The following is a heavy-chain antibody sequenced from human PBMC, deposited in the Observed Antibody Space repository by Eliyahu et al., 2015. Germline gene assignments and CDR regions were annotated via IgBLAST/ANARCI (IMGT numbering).Heavy chain of an antibody. D-gene: IGHD4-17*01. V-gene: IGHV4-59*01. CDR2: ISYSGSA. CDR3: AKYGDYLK. Sequence: QVQLQESGPGLVKPSETLSLTCSVSGGPINXYYWSWIRQPPGKGLEWIGFISYSGSADYNPSLRSRVTISIDTSKNQFSLELRSVTAADTAIYYCAKYGDYLKWGQGILITVSS. CDR1: GGPINXYY. J-gene: IGHJ4*02.